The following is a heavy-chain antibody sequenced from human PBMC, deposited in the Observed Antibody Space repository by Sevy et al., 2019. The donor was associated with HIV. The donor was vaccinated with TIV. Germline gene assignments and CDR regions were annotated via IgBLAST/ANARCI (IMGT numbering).Heavy chain of an antibody. CDR1: GGTFSSYA. CDR3: ARDRVTIFGVAPTFLYYFDY. V-gene: IGHV1-69*13. CDR2: IIPIFGTA. Sequence: ASVKVSSKASGGTFSSYAISWVRQAPGQGLEWMGGIIPIFGTANYAQKFQGRVTITADESTSTAYMELSSLRSEDTAVYYCARDRVTIFGVAPTFLYYFDYWGQGTLVTVSS. D-gene: IGHD3-3*01. J-gene: IGHJ4*02.